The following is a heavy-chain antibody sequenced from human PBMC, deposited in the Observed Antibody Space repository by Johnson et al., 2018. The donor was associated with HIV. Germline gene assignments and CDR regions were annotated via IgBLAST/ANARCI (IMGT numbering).Heavy chain of an antibody. CDR3: ARASTTVTTGDDAFDI. CDR1: GFIFRDYY. Sequence: VQLVESGGGLVQPRGSLRLSCAASGFIFRDYYMSWIRQAPGKGLEWVSYISSSGSSIYYADSVKGRFTISRDNAKSSLYLQMNGLRAEDTAVYYCARASTTVTTGDDAFDIWGQGKMVTVSS. V-gene: IGHV3-11*04. CDR2: ISSSGSSI. D-gene: IGHD4-17*01. J-gene: IGHJ3*02.